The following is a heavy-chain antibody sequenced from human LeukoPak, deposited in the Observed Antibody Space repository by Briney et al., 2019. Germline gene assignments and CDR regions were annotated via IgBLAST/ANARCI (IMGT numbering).Heavy chain of an antibody. J-gene: IGHJ4*02. CDR1: GGSISSYY. CDR3: AGGTYYYFDY. D-gene: IGHD1-26*01. Sequence: PSETLSLTCTVSGGSISSYYWSWIRRPPGKGVEWIGYVYYSGSAHYNPSLKSRVTISVDTSKNQFSLKVSSVTAADTAIYYCAGGTYYYFDYWGQGTLVTVSS. V-gene: IGHV4-59*01. CDR2: VYYSGSA.